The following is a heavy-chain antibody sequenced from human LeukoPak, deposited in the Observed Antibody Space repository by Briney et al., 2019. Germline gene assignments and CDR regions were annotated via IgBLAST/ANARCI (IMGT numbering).Heavy chain of an antibody. Sequence: ASVKVSCKASGGTFSSYAISWVRQAPGQGLEWMGGIIPIFGTANYAQKFQGRVTITADKSTSTAYMELSSLRSEDTAVYYCASYYYDSSGYRYWGQGTLVTVSS. CDR2: IIPIFGTA. D-gene: IGHD3-22*01. J-gene: IGHJ4*02. V-gene: IGHV1-69*06. CDR1: GGTFSSYA. CDR3: ASYYYDSSGYRY.